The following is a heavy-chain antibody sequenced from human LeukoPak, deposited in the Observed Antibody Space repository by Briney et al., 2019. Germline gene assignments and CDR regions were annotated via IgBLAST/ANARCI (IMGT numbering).Heavy chain of an antibody. J-gene: IGHJ4*02. CDR2: ISSGGDTI. CDR1: GFTFRNYE. Sequence: PGGSLRLSCAVSGFTFRNYEMNWVRQAPGKGLERVSYISSGGDTIYYADSVKGRFTISRDNAKNSLYLQMNILRAEDTAVYYCAREGPMLRGVFDYWGQGTLVTVSS. CDR3: AREGPMLRGVFDY. V-gene: IGHV3-48*03. D-gene: IGHD3-10*01.